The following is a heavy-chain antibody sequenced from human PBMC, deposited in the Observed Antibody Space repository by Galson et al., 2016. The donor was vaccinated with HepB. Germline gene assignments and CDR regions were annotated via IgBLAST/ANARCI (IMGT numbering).Heavy chain of an antibody. V-gene: IGHV3-7*01. J-gene: IGHJ3*01. CDR2: TNQDGSGK. D-gene: IGHD6-19*01. CDR1: GFTFSAYW. Sequence: SLRLSCAASGFTFSAYWMAWIRQAPGKGLEWVANTNQDGSGKHYVDSAKGRFTVSRDNAKNSVLLDMNSLRAEDTAVYYCVSGYTSGIWGQGTTVTVSS. CDR3: VSGYTSGI.